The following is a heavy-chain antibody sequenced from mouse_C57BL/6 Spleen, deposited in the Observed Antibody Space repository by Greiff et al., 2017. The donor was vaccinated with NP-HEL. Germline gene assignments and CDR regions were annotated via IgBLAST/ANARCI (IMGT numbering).Heavy chain of an antibody. Sequence: EVQLQQSGPGLVKPSQSLSLTCSVTGYSITSGYYWNWIRQFPGNKLEWMGYISYDGSNNYNPSLKNRISITRDTSKNQFFLKLNSVTTEDTATYYCARLLYDYFDYWGQGTTLTVSS. CDR3: ARLLYDYFDY. CDR1: GYSITSGYY. D-gene: IGHD2-3*01. V-gene: IGHV3-6*01. CDR2: ISYDGSN. J-gene: IGHJ2*01.